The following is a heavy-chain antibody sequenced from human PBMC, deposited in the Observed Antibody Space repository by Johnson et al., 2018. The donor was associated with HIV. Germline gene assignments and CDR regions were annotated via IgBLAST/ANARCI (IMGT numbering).Heavy chain of an antibody. CDR3: VTADRGSA. J-gene: IGHJ3*01. CDR1: GFSFDDYA. CDR2: ISWNSGSI. Sequence: VQLVESGGGLVQPGRSLRLSCAASGFSFDDYAMHWVRQVAGKGLEWVSGISWNSGSIGYADSLKGRFTISRDNAKNSLYLQMNSLRDEDTAVYYCVTADRGSAWGQGTTVTVSS. V-gene: IGHV3-9*01. D-gene: IGHD1-26*01.